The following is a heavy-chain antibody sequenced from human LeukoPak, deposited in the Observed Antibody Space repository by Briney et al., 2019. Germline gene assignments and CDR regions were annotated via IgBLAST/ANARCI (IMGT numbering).Heavy chain of an antibody. J-gene: IGHJ4*02. D-gene: IGHD2-2*01. CDR1: GGSITSHF. V-gene: IGHV4-59*11. CDR3: AREDCSRTSCYTYYFDH. CDR2: IYYSGST. Sequence: PSETLSPTCTVSGGSITSHFWSWIRQPPGKGLEWIGYIYYSGSTNYNPSLKSRVTISVDTSKNQFSLKLSSVTAADTAVYYCAREDCSRTSCYTYYFDHWGQGTLVTVSS.